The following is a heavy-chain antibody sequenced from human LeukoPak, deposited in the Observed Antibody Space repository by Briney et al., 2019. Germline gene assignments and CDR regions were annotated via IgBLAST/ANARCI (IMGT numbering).Heavy chain of an antibody. V-gene: IGHV3-30*02. CDR1: GFTFSSYG. Sequence: GGFLRLSCAASGFTFSSYGMHWVRQAPGKGLEWVAFIRYDGSNKYYADSVKGRFTISRDNSKNTLYLQMNSLRAEDTAVYYCAKDRRSGGWELRPVDDYWGQGTLVTVSS. D-gene: IGHD1-26*01. J-gene: IGHJ4*02. CDR3: AKDRRSGGWELRPVDDY. CDR2: IRYDGSNK.